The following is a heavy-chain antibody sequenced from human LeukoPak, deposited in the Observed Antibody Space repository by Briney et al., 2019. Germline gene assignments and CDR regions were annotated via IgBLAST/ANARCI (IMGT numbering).Heavy chain of an antibody. J-gene: IGHJ4*02. Sequence: PGGSLTLSCAVSGITLSNYGMSWVRQAPGKGLEWVAGISGSGGCTNYADSVKGRFTISRDNSKNTLYLQMNSLRAEDTAVYYCAKESGDDSSGYYEVFDYWGQGTLVTVSS. D-gene: IGHD3-22*01. CDR1: GITLSNYG. V-gene: IGHV3-23*01. CDR2: ISGSGGCT. CDR3: AKESGDDSSGYYEVFDY.